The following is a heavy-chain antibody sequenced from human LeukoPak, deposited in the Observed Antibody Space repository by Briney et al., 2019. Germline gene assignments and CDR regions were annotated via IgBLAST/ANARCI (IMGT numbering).Heavy chain of an antibody. J-gene: IGHJ3*02. CDR2: IYSGGDT. CDR3: ARDRYYDYVWGSYRPRPDAFDI. CDR1: GFTVRSYY. Sequence: PGGSLRLSCAASGFTVRSYYMAWVRQAPGKGLEWVSVIYSGGDTYYADSVKGRFTISRDNSKNMIYLGMSSLKAEDTAVYYCARDRYYDYVWGSYRPRPDAFDIWGQGTMVTVSS. V-gene: IGHV3-66*01. D-gene: IGHD3-16*02.